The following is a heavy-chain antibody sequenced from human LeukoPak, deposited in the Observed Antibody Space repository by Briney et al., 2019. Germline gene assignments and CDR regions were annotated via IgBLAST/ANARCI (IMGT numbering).Heavy chain of an antibody. Sequence: GGSLRLSCAASGFTFSSYSMNWVRQAPGKGLEWVSSISSSSSYIYYADSVKGRFTISRDNAKNSLYLQMNSLRAEDTAVYYCARDVREYRYYYGMDVWGQGTTVTVSS. J-gene: IGHJ6*02. CDR1: GFTFSSYS. V-gene: IGHV3-21*01. CDR2: ISSSSSYI. D-gene: IGHD2-2*01. CDR3: ARDVREYRYYYGMDV.